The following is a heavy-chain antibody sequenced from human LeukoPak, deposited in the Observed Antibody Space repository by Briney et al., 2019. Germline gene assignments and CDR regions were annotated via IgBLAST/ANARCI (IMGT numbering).Heavy chain of an antibody. V-gene: IGHV4-34*01. Sequence: PSETLSLTCAVYGGSFSGYYWSWIRQPPEEGLEWIGEINHSGSTNYNPSLKSRAAISVDTSKNQFSLKLSSVTAADTAVYYCARGQTIVGATGDFWGQGNLVTVS. J-gene: IGHJ4*02. CDR2: INHSGST. CDR1: GGSFSGYY. CDR3: ARGQTIVGATGDF. D-gene: IGHD1-26*01.